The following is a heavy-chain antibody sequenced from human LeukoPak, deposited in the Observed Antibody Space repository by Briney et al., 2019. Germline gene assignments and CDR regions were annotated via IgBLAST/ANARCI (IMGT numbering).Heavy chain of an antibody. V-gene: IGHV3-74*01. CDR1: GFTFTSYW. CDR2: MNSDWSGT. J-gene: IGHJ4*02. CDR3: ARDPPYHFSSGYYDSFDY. D-gene: IGHD3-3*01. Sequence: PGGSLRLSCASSGFTFTSYWMHWVGQAPGKGVGWVSRMNSDWSGTSYADSGNCRVTISRDNAKNTLYLQMNSLRAEDTAVYYCARDPPYHFSSGYYDSFDYWGPGTLVTVSS.